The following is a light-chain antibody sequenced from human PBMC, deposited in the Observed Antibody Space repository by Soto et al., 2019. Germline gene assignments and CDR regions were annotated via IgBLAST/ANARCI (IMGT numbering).Light chain of an antibody. CDR1: QTINNY. CDR3: QQTYSTPSWT. Sequence: DIQVTQSPSSLSASVGDRVTITCRTSQTINNYLNWYQQRPGKAPRLLIYAASSLQSGVPSRFSGSGSGTDFTLTISSLQSEDFATYFCQQTYSTPSWTFGQGTKVDIK. J-gene: IGKJ1*01. V-gene: IGKV1-39*01. CDR2: AAS.